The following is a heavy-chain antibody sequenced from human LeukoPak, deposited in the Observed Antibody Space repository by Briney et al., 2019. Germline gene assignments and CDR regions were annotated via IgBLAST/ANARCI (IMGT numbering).Heavy chain of an antibody. D-gene: IGHD5-24*01. CDR3: ARGGGDGYNYRFDY. CDR1: VGTFSSYA. Sequence: SVKVSCKASVGTFSSYAISWMRRAPGHRLEWMVRIIPIFGIANYAQNFQGRVTITADKSTSTANMELSSLRSEDTAVYYCARGGGDGYNYRFDYWGQGTLVTVSS. J-gene: IGHJ4*02. V-gene: IGHV1-69*04. CDR2: IIPIFGIA.